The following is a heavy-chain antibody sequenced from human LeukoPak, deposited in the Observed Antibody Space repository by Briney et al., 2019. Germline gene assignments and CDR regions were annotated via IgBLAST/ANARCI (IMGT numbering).Heavy chain of an antibody. J-gene: IGHJ4*02. CDR2: INPSGGST. CDR3: ARGGRGEMATILGPP. Sequence: ASVKVSCKASGYTFTSYYMHWVRQAPGQGLEWMGIINPSGGSTSYAQKFQGRVTMTRDTSTSTVYMELSSLRSEDTAVYYCARGGRGEMATILGPPWGQGTLVTVSS. CDR1: GYTFTSYY. V-gene: IGHV1-46*01. D-gene: IGHD5-24*01.